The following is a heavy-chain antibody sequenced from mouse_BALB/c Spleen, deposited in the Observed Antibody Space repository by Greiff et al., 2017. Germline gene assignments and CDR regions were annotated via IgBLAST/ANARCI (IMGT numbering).Heavy chain of an antibody. V-gene: IGHV1S137*01. J-gene: IGHJ4*01. CDR2: ISTYNGDA. D-gene: IGHD2-2*01. CDR3: ARGGLRGMDY. CDR1: GFTFTDFA. Sequence: VQLQQSGAELVRPGVSVKISCKGSGFTFTDFAMHWVKQSHAKSLEWIGVISTYNGDASYNQKFKGKSTMTVDKSSSTAYMELARLTSEDSAIYYCARGGLRGMDYWGQGTSVTVSS.